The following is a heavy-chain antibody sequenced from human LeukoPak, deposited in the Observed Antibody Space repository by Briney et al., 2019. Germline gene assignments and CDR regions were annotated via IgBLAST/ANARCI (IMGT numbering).Heavy chain of an antibody. CDR1: GYTFTSYD. D-gene: IGHD4-17*01. J-gene: IGHJ4*02. Sequence: ASVKVSCKASGYTFTSYDINWVRQATGQGLEWMGWMNPNSGNTGYAQKFQGRVTMTRDTSISTAYMELSRLRSDDTAVYYCASAEYHGSTVPSRYWGQGTLVTVSS. V-gene: IGHV1-8*01. CDR3: ASAEYHGSTVPSRY. CDR2: MNPNSGNT.